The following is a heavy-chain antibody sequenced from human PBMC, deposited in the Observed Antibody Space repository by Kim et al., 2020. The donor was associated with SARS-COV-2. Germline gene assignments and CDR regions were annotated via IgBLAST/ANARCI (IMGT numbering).Heavy chain of an antibody. Sequence: GGSLRLSCAASGFTFSSYGMHWVRQAPGKGLEWVAVISYDGSNKYYADSVKGRFTISRDNSKNTLYLQMNSLRAEDTAVYYCAKSVGRWLQDGPDLGGQGTLVTVSS. V-gene: IGHV3-30*18. CDR1: GFTFSSYG. CDR2: ISYDGSNK. CDR3: AKSVGRWLQDGPDL. D-gene: IGHD5-12*01. J-gene: IGHJ4*02.